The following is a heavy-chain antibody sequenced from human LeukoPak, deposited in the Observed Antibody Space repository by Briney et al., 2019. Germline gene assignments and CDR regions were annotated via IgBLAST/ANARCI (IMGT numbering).Heavy chain of an antibody. J-gene: IGHJ6*02. CDR2: FDPEDGET. CDR3: ARDKVVPAANHYYYYYYGMDV. CDR1: GYTLTELS. V-gene: IGHV1-24*01. D-gene: IGHD2-2*01. Sequence: ASVKVSCKVSGYTLTELSMHWVRQAPGKGLEWMGGFDPEDGETIYAQKFQGRVTMTEDTSTDTAYMELSSLRSEDTAVYYCARDKVVPAANHYYYYYYGMDVWGQGTTVTVSS.